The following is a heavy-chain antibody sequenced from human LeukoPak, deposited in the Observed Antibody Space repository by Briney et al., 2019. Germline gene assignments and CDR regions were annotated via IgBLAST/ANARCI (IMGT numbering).Heavy chain of an antibody. CDR3: ATWIQLTDAFHI. D-gene: IGHD5-18*01. V-gene: IGHV1-24*01. CDR2: FDPEDGET. CDR1: GHTLTELS. J-gene: IGHJ3*02. Sequence: ASGKVSCKVSGHTLTELSLHWVRQTAGKGLEWMGGFDPEDGETIYAQKFEGRVTMTEETYTDTAYMELSSLRSEDTAVYYCATWIQLTDAFHIWGQGTMVTVSS.